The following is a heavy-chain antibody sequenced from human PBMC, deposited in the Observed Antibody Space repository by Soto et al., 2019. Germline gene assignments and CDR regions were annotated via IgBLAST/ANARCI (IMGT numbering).Heavy chain of an antibody. CDR1: GSAFSTLD. CDR3: ARYIFGQGFIS. J-gene: IGHJ4*02. Sequence: QVQLVQSGAEVKKPGASVKVSCKASGSAFSTLDLNWGRQAPGQGLDWMGGMHANTGLTGHAQRFQGRLSMTRDTSISTAYMELSSLRADDTAVYYCARYIFGQGFISWGQGTLVTVSS. V-gene: IGHV1-8*01. D-gene: IGHD3-10*01. CDR2: MHANTGLT.